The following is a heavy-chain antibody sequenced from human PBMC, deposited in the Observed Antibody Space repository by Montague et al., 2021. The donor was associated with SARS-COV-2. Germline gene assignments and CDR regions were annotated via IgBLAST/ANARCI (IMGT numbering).Heavy chain of an antibody. D-gene: IGHD1-26*01. V-gene: IGHV3-30*04. Sequence: SLRFSCAASGFTFSSYAMHWVRQAPGKGLEWVAVISYDGSNKYYADSVKGRFTISRDNSKNTLYLQMNSLRAEDTAVYYCARDLGGYFDLWGRGTLVTVSS. CDR3: ARDLGGYFDL. CDR2: ISYDGSNK. CDR1: GFTFSSYA. J-gene: IGHJ2*01.